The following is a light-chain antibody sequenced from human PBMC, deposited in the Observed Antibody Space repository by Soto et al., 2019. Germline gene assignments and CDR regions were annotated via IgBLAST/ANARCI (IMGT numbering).Light chain of an antibody. J-gene: IGLJ2*01. V-gene: IGLV2-11*01. CDR3: CSYAGNRVI. CDR2: DVA. Sequence: QSALTQPRSVSGSPGQSVTISCTGTRSDVGGYNFVSWYQQHPGKAPTLIIYDVAKRPSGVPDRFSGSKSADTASLTISGLQAEDEADYYCCSYAGNRVIFGGGTKLTVL. CDR1: RSDVGGYNF.